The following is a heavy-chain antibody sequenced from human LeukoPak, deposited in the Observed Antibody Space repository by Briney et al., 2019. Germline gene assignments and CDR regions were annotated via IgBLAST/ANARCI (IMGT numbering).Heavy chain of an antibody. Sequence: GGSLRLSCAASGFTFSSYAMSWVRQAPGKGLEWVSGISGSGGSTNYADSVKGRFSISRDNSKNTLYLQMNSLRAEDTAVYYCARDLETSKKLERGSDAFDIWGQGTMVTVSS. CDR2: ISGSGGST. CDR3: ARDLETSKKLERGSDAFDI. D-gene: IGHD1-1*01. V-gene: IGHV3-23*01. CDR1: GFTFSSYA. J-gene: IGHJ3*02.